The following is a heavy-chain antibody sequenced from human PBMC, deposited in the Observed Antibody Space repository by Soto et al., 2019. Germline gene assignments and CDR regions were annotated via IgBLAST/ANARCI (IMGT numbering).Heavy chain of an antibody. CDR2: IIPIFGTA. V-gene: IGHV1-69*01. Sequence: QVLLVQSGAEVKKPGSSVKVSCKASGGTFSSYAISWVRQAPGQGLEWMGGIIPIFGTANYAQKFQGRVTITADESTSTAYMELSSLRSEDTAVYYCARNLGYSSSSGYYGMDVWGQGTTVTVSS. CDR3: ARNLGYSSSSGYYGMDV. CDR1: GGTFSSYA. J-gene: IGHJ6*02. D-gene: IGHD6-6*01.